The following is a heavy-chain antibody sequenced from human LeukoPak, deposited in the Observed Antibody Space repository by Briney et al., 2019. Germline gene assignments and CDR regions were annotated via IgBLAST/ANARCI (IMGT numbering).Heavy chain of an antibody. D-gene: IGHD2-2*01. CDR3: ARGAVVVPAITNWFDP. Sequence: WALVKVSCKASGYTFTSYYMHWVRQAPGQGLEWMGLINPSGGSTSYAQKFQGRVTMTRDMSTSTVYMELSSLRSEDTAVYYCARGAVVVPAITNWFDPWGQGTLVTVSS. CDR2: INPSGGST. J-gene: IGHJ5*02. CDR1: GYTFTSYY. V-gene: IGHV1-46*01.